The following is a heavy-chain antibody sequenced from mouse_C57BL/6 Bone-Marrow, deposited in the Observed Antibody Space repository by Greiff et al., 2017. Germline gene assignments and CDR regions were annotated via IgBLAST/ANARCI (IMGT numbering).Heavy chain of an antibody. J-gene: IGHJ3*01. CDR1: GFTFSSYG. CDR3: ARVERGSAWFAY. Sequence: EVQLVESGGDLVKPGGSLKLSCAASGFTFSSYGMSWVRQTPDKRLEWVATISRGGSYTYYPDSVKGRFTISRDNAKNTLYLQMSSLKSEDTAMYYCARVERGSAWFAYWGQGTLVTVSA. CDR2: ISRGGSYT. V-gene: IGHV5-6*01.